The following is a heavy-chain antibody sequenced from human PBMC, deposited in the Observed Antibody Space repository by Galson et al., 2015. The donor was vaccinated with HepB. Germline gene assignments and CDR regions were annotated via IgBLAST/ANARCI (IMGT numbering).Heavy chain of an antibody. Sequence: SLRLSCAASGFTFSSYAMHWVRQAPGKGLEWVAVISYDGSNKYYADSVKGRFTISRDNSKNTLYLQTNSLRAEDTAVYYCASTRYSSGTSWGQGTLVTVSP. V-gene: IGHV3-30*04. CDR3: ASTRYSSGTS. J-gene: IGHJ4*02. D-gene: IGHD6-19*01. CDR1: GFTFSSYA. CDR2: ISYDGSNK.